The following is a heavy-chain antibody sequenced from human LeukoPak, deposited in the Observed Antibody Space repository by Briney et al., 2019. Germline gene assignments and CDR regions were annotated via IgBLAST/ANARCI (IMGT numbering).Heavy chain of an antibody. V-gene: IGHV1-18*01. CDR3: ARDLSSGGWTLEFDY. D-gene: IGHD6-25*01. Sequence: ASVKVSCKASGYTFTSYDINWVRQATGQGLEWMGWISAHSGNTKYAEKFQGRVTLTTDTSTSTAYLELGSLTSDDTAVYYCARDLSSGGWTLEFDYWGQGTQVTVAS. CDR2: ISAHSGNT. CDR1: GYTFTSYD. J-gene: IGHJ4*02.